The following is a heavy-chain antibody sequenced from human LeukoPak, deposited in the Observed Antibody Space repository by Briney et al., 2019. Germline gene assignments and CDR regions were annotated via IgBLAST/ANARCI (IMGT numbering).Heavy chain of an antibody. Sequence: SETLSLTCAVYGESFSGYYWSWIRQPPGKGLEWIGEINHSGSTNYNPSLKSRVTISVDTSKNQFSLKLTSVTAADTAVYYCASLTGTTDYYYYYMDVWGKGTTVTVSS. J-gene: IGHJ6*03. CDR2: INHSGST. CDR1: GESFSGYY. V-gene: IGHV4-34*01. CDR3: ASLTGTTDYYYYYMDV. D-gene: IGHD1-20*01.